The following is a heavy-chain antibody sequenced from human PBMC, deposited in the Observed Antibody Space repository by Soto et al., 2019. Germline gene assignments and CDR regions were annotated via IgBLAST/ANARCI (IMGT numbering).Heavy chain of an antibody. CDR2: IYYSGST. D-gene: IGHD3-10*01. Sequence: SETLSLTCTVSGGSISSSSYYWGWIRQPPGKGLEWIGSIYYSGSTYYNPSLKSRVTISVDTSKNQFSLKLSSVTAADTAVYYCARHMAWRPFDYWGQGTLVTVSS. V-gene: IGHV4-39*01. CDR1: GGSISSSSYY. J-gene: IGHJ4*02. CDR3: ARHMAWRPFDY.